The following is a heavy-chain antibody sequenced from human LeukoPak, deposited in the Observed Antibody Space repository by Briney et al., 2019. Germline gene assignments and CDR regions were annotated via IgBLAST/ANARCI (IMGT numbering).Heavy chain of an antibody. CDR3: ARDRLGPSFSVSHFDL. Sequence: TGGSLRLSCATSGFTFVDYGLSWVRRAPGKGLEWLCAINYNGAITDYADSVKGRFTISRDNAKNSLYLRMDSLRAEDTAVYYCARDRLGPSFSVSHFDLWGQGTLVTVSS. J-gene: IGHJ4*02. D-gene: IGHD3-3*02. CDR2: INYNGAIT. V-gene: IGHV3-20*04. CDR1: GFTFVDYG.